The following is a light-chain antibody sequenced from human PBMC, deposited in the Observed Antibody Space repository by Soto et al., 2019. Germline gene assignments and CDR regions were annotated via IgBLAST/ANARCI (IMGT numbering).Light chain of an antibody. Sequence: DIQMTQSPSNLSASVGDRVNITCRASQNINSWLAWYQQKPGKAPNLLIYKASSLENGVPSRFSGSGSGTEFTLTISSLQPDDFAVYYCQQYNNWPPITFGQGTRLEIK. CDR2: KAS. J-gene: IGKJ5*01. V-gene: IGKV1-5*03. CDR3: QQYNNWPPIT. CDR1: QNINSW.